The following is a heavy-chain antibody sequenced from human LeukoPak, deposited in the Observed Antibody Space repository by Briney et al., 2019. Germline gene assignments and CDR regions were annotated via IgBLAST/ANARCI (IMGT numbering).Heavy chain of an antibody. J-gene: IGHJ4*02. CDR1: GFTFSTYS. D-gene: IGHD4/OR15-4a*01. V-gene: IGHV3-21*01. CDR3: ARQTIIYGDYSDY. CDR2: ITRSSSYI. Sequence: GGSLGLSRAASGFTFSTYSMNWVRQAPGKGLEWVSSITRSSSYIYYADSVKGRFTISRDNAKNSLFLQMNSLRAEDTAIYYCARQTIIYGDYSDYWAREPWSPSPQ.